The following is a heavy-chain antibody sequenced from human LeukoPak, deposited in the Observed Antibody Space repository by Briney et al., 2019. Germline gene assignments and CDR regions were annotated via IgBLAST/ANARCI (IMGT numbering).Heavy chain of an antibody. V-gene: IGHV1-2*02. D-gene: IGHD3-22*01. CDR3: ARGRRSYYYDSSGYFVL. J-gene: IGHJ3*01. CDR2: INPNSGGT. CDR1: GYTFTGYY. Sequence: GASVKVSCKASGYTFTGYYMHWVRQAPGQGLEWMGWINPNSGGTNYAQKFQGRVTMTRDTSISTAYMELSRLRSDDTAVYYCARGRRSYYYDSSGYFVLWGQGTMVTVSS.